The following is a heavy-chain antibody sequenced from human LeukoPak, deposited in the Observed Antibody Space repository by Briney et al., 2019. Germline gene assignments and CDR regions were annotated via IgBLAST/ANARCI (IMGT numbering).Heavy chain of an antibody. J-gene: IGHJ4*02. D-gene: IGHD3-22*01. CDR2: ISGSGGST. CDR3: EKEEVVVVISGPDY. Sequence: GGSLRLSCAASGFTFSSYAMSWVRQAPGKGLEWVSAISGSGGSTYYADSVKGRFTISRDNSKNTLYLQMNSLRAEDTAVYYCEKEEVVVVISGPDYWGQGTLVTVSS. CDR1: GFTFSSYA. V-gene: IGHV3-23*01.